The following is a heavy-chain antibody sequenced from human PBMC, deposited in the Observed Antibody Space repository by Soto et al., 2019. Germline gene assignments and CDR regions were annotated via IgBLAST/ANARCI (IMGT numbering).Heavy chain of an antibody. J-gene: IGHJ5*02. D-gene: IGHD3-3*01. CDR1: GDTFTSYY. CDR2: INPHGGST. Sequence: AASVKVSCKAPGDTFTSYYLNWVRQAPGQGLEWMGVINPHGGSTKYAQKFQGRVTMTRDTSRSTVYMELRSLRSDDTAIYYCARSSGGNFGIIIEGSNSFDPWGQGTLVTVSS. V-gene: IGHV1-46*01. CDR3: ARSSGGNFGIIIEGSNSFDP.